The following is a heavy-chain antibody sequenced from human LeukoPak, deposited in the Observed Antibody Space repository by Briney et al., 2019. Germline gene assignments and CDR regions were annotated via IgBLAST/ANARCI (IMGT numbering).Heavy chain of an antibody. D-gene: IGHD5-24*01. CDR1: GGSFSGYY. V-gene: IGHV4-34*01. Sequence: SETLSLTCAVYGGSFSGYYWGWIRQPPGKGLEWIGEINHSGSTNYNPSLKSRVTISADTSKNKFSLKLSSMTAADTAVYYCARGGSKWLQIGHFDYWGQGTLVTVSS. CDR2: INHSGST. J-gene: IGHJ4*02. CDR3: ARGGSKWLQIGHFDY.